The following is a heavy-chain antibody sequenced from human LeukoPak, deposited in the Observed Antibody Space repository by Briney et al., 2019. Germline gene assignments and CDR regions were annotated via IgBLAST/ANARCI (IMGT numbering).Heavy chain of an antibody. CDR1: GFTFSSYA. J-gene: IGHJ4*02. CDR3: AKSGVGGVKYYFDY. D-gene: IGHD2-8*02. CDR2: ISGSGSNT. Sequence: GGSLRLSCAASGFTFSSYAMSWVRQAPGKGMEWVSGISGSGSNTYYADSVKGRFTISRDTSKNTLYLQMNSLRAEDTAVYFCAKSGVGGVKYYFDYWGQATLVTVSS. V-gene: IGHV3-23*01.